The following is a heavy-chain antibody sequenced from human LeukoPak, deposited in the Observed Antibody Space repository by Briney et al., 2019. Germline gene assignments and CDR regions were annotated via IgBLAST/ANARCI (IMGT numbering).Heavy chain of an antibody. CDR3: ARSSGTGTFSY. D-gene: IGHD6-25*01. V-gene: IGHV4-39*02. J-gene: IGHJ4*02. Sequence: WVRQAPGKGLEWIGSVYYGRSPYFNPSLESRATISVDTFKNHFSLKMSSVTAADTAVYYCARSSGTGTFSYWGQGTLVTVSS. CDR2: VYYGRSP.